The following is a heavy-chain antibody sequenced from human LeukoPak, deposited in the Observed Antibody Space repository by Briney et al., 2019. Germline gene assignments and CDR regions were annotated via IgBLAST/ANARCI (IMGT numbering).Heavy chain of an antibody. Sequence: GRSLRLSCAASGFTFSSYGMHWLRQAPGKGLEWVAVISYDGSNKYYADSVKGRFTISRDNSKNTLYLQMNSLRAEDTAVYYCAKVGSRVTSAPDDYWGQGTLVTVSS. V-gene: IGHV3-30*18. CDR1: GFTFSSYG. J-gene: IGHJ4*02. D-gene: IGHD4-17*01. CDR2: ISYDGSNK. CDR3: AKVGSRVTSAPDDY.